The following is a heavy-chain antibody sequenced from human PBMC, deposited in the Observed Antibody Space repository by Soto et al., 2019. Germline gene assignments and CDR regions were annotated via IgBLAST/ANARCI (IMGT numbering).Heavy chain of an antibody. CDR1: GDTISNGRYY. D-gene: IGHD3-22*01. V-gene: IGHV4-31*03. J-gene: IGHJ5*02. CDR3: ARAREYYDSEFDP. Sequence: QVQLQESGPGLVKPSQTLSLTCTVSGDTISNGRYYWSWIRQHPGKSLEWIGYISYNGRPFYNPSLESRLTLSLDTSENQFSLKLSSVSAADTAIYYCARAREYYDSEFDPWGQGTLVTVSS. CDR2: ISYNGRP.